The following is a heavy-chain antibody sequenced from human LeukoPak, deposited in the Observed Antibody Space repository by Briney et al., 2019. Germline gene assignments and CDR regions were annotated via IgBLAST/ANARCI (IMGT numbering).Heavy chain of an antibody. J-gene: IGHJ4*02. CDR2: ISADKGDT. V-gene: IGHV1-18*04. CDR3: ARALTGYSSGGYGADKYYFDY. Sequence: ASAKVSCKDSGYTFTSYGISWVRQAPGQGLGWRGWISADKGDTNYARKLQGRVTMTTDTSTSTAYMELRSLRSDDPAVYYCARALTGYSSGGYGADKYYFDYWGQGTLVTVSS. D-gene: IGHD6-19*01. CDR1: GYTFTSYG.